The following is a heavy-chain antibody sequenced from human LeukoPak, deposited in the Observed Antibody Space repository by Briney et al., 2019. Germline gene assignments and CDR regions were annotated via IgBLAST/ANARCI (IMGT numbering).Heavy chain of an antibody. CDR3: ARRRSGSYIDY. J-gene: IGHJ4*02. Sequence: GESLKISCKGSGYIFTSYWIGWVRQMAGKGLEWMGIIYPSDSETRYSPSFQGQVTISVDKSISTAYLQWSSLKASDTAMYYCARRRSGSYIDYWGQGTLVTVSS. V-gene: IGHV5-51*01. CDR1: GYIFTSYW. CDR2: IYPSDSET. D-gene: IGHD1-26*01.